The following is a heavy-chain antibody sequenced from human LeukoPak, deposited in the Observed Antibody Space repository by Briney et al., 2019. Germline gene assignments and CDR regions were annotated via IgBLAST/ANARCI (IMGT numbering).Heavy chain of an antibody. D-gene: IGHD2-2*01. J-gene: IGHJ4*02. V-gene: IGHV3-53*03. Sequence: GGSLRLSCAASGFTVSTYYMTWVRQHPGEGLECVSVIYSGGSTYYADSVKGRFTVSSDNSKNTLYLQMNSLRAEDTAMYYCARGLGYCTSTTCLLPFDYWGQGTLVTVSS. CDR3: ARGLGYCTSTTCLLPFDY. CDR2: IYSGGST. CDR1: GFTVSTYY.